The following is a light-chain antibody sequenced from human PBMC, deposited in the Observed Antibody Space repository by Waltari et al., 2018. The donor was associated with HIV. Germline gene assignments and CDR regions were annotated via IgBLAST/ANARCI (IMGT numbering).Light chain of an antibody. J-gene: IGLJ2*01. CDR2: DDR. Sequence: SYVLTQPPSVSVAPGQTARITCGGNNIAATKSVHWYRLNLGQAPVVVIYDDRDRPSGIPDRFSGSSSGDTATLTISRAEAGDEADYYCQVWDGRGDPVIFGGGTKLAVV. CDR1: NIAATKS. CDR3: QVWDGRGDPVI. V-gene: IGLV3-21*02.